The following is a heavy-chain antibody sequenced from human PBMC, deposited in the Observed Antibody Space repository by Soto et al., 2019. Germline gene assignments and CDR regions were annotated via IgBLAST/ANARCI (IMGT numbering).Heavy chain of an antibody. CDR2: IYWDDDK. Sequence: QITLKESGPTLVKPTQTLTLTCTFSGFSLSTSGVGVGWIRQPPGKALEWVTLIYWDDDKRYSPSLNSRNTITKDTSKSQVVLTMSNMDPVDTGTYYCARHIPSGYNDAFDIWGQGTMVTVSS. J-gene: IGHJ3*02. CDR1: GFSLSTSGVG. CDR3: ARHIPSGYNDAFDI. V-gene: IGHV2-5*02. D-gene: IGHD3-9*01.